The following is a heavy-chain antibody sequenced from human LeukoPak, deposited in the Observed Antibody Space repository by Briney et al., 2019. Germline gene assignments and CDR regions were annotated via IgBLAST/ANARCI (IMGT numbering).Heavy chain of an antibody. J-gene: IGHJ5*02. Sequence: ASVKVSCRASGGTFSSYAISWVRQAPGQGLEWMGRIIPIFGIANYAQKFQGRVTITADKSTSTAYMELSSLRSEDTAEYYCARDLSGSSTWGQGTLVTVSS. CDR1: GGTFSSYA. V-gene: IGHV1-69*04. CDR3: ARDLSGSST. D-gene: IGHD1-26*01. CDR2: IIPIFGIA.